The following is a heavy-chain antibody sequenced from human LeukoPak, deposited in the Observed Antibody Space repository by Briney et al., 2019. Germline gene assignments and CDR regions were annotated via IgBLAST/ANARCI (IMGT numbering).Heavy chain of an antibody. J-gene: IGHJ4*02. CDR1: GFTFTNYN. CDR2: ITSNSDYI. V-gene: IGHV3-21*01. CDR3: ARDQDGSGSYYLGY. D-gene: IGHD3-10*01. Sequence: PGGSLRLSCAASGFTFTNYNMIWVRLAPGKGLEWVSSITSNSDYIYYAESVKGRFTISRDNAKNSLYLQMNSLRAEDTAVYYCARDQDGSGSYYLGYWGQGTLVTVSS.